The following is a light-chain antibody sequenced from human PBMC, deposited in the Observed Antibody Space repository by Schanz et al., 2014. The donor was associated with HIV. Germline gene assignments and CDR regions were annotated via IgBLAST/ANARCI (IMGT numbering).Light chain of an antibody. CDR2: EAS. J-gene: IGKJ2*01. Sequence: DIQLTQSPSTLSASVGDRITITCRASQSISGRLAWYQQKPGEALNLLISEASTLEFGVPPRFSGSGSGTEFTLTISSLQPGDFATYYCLQYNDDVYTFGQATKREIK. V-gene: IGKV1-5*03. CDR1: QSISGR. CDR3: LQYNDDVYT.